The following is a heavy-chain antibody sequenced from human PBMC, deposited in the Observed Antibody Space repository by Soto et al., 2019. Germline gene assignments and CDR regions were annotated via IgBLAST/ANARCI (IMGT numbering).Heavy chain of an antibody. CDR3: ARFLTAAGPLDDAFDI. J-gene: IGHJ3*02. V-gene: IGHV4-34*01. Sequence: PSETLSLTXAVYGGSFSGYYWSWIRQPPGKGLEWIGEINHSGSTNYNPSLKSRVTISVDTSKNQFSLKLSSVTAADTAVYYCARFLTAAGPLDDAFDIWGQGTMVTVSS. CDR1: GGSFSGYY. CDR2: INHSGST. D-gene: IGHD6-13*01.